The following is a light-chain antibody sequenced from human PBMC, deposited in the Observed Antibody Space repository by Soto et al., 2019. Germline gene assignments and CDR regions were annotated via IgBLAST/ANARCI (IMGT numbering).Light chain of an antibody. V-gene: IGLV2-11*01. CDR1: SSDVGGHNF. J-gene: IGLJ3*02. CDR3: CSYAGSSPWV. Sequence: QSALTQPRSVSGSPGQSVTISCTGSSSDVGGHNFVSWYQQHPGKAPKLMIYDVSERPSGVPDRFSGSKSGNTASLTISGLQAEDEADYYCCSYAGSSPWVFGGGTKLTVL. CDR2: DVS.